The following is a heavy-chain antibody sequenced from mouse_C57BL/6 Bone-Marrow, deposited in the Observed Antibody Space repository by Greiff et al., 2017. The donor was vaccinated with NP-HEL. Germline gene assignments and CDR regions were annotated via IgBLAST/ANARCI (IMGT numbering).Heavy chain of an antibody. J-gene: IGHJ1*03. CDR2: INPNNGGT. D-gene: IGHD1-1*01. CDR3: ARDYGSSHWYFDV. V-gene: IGHV1-22*01. CDR1: GYTFTDYN. Sequence: VQLQQSGPELVKPGASVKMSCKASGYTFTDYNMHWVKQSHGKSLEWIGYINPNNGGTSYNPKFKGKATLTVNKSSSTAYMELRSLTSEDSAVYYCARDYGSSHWYFDVWGTGTTVTVSS.